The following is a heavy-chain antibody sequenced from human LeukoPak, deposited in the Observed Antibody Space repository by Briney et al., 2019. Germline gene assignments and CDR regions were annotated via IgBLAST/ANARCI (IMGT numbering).Heavy chain of an antibody. V-gene: IGHV1-2*02. J-gene: IGHJ3*02. CDR1: GYTFTGYY. D-gene: IGHD3-3*01. CDR2: INPNSGGT. Sequence: ASVKVSRKASGYTFTGYYMHWVRQAPGQGLEWMGWINPNSGGTNYAQKFQGRVTMTRDTSISTAYMELSSLRSDDTAVYYCARDLYRRLTNCDFWSGSYDAFDIWGQGTMVTVSP. CDR3: ARDLYRRLTNCDFWSGSYDAFDI.